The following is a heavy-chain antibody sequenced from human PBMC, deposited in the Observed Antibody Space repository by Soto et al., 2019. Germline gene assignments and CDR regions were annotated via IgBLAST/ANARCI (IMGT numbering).Heavy chain of an antibody. J-gene: IGHJ6*02. D-gene: IGHD1-26*01. Sequence: QVQLQESGPGLVKPSGTLSLTCAVSGGSISSSNWWSWVRQPPGKGPEWIGEIYHSGSTNYNPSLKSRVTISVDKSKNHLSLKLSSVTAADTAVYYCARVSGSYYYGMDVWGQGTTVTVSS. V-gene: IGHV4-4*02. CDR3: ARVSGSYYYGMDV. CDR1: GGSISSSNW. CDR2: IYHSGST.